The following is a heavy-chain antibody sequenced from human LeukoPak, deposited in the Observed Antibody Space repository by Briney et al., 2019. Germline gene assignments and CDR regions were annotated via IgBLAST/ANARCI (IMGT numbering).Heavy chain of an antibody. D-gene: IGHD6-13*01. CDR1: GGSISSYY. CDR3: AINRIQQLGYAFDI. V-gene: IGHV4-59*08. Sequence: SETLSLTCTVSGGSISSYYWSWIRQPPGKGLEWIGYIYYSGSTNYNPSLKSRVTISVDTSKNQFSLKLSSVTAADTAVYYCAINRIQQLGYAFDIWGQGTMVTVSS. CDR2: IYYSGST. J-gene: IGHJ3*02.